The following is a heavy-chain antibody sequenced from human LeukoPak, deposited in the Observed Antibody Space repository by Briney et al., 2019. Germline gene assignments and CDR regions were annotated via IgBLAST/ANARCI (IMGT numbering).Heavy chain of an antibody. J-gene: IGHJ6*02. D-gene: IGHD2-2*01. Sequence: PGRSLRLSCAASGFTFSSYGMHWVRQAPGKGLEWVAVIWYDGSNKYYADSVKGRFTISRDNSKNTLYPQMNSLRAEDTAVYYCARDKYCSSTSCYVVRDYYYGMDVWGQGTTVTVSS. V-gene: IGHV3-33*01. CDR3: ARDKYCSSTSCYVVRDYYYGMDV. CDR2: IWYDGSNK. CDR1: GFTFSSYG.